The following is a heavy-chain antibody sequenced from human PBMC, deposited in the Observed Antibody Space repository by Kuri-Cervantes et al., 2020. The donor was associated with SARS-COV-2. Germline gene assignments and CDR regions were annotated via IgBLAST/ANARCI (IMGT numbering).Heavy chain of an antibody. V-gene: IGHV3-23*01. CDR2: IGSYGVTT. CDR3: AKEGGHNEIEY. J-gene: IGHJ4*02. D-gene: IGHD5-24*01. CDR1: GFTFSSYD. Sequence: ETLSLTCAASGFTFSSYDMSWVRQAPGKGLEWVSGIGSYGVTTYYADSVKGRFAISRDNSKNTLSLQPNSLRAEDTAIYYCAKEGGHNEIEYWGQGTLVTVSS.